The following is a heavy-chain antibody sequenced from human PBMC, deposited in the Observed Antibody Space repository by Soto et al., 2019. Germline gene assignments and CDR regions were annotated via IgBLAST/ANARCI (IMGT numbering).Heavy chain of an antibody. CDR2: IWHGGST. V-gene: IGHV4-38-2*02. D-gene: IGHD6-19*01. CDR1: NYVITNGYY. Sequence: ETLSLTCAVSNYVITNGYYWGWIRQPPGKGLEWIGNIWHGGSTNYNPSLKSRVTISVDTSKNQFSLKLTSVTAADTAVYYCARDRYSSGYWGQGTLVTVSS. J-gene: IGHJ4*02. CDR3: ARDRYSSGY.